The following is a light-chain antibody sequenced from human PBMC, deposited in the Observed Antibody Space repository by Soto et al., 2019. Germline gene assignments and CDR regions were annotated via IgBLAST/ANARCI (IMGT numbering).Light chain of an antibody. V-gene: IGKV1-5*03. Sequence: DIPMTQSPSTLSASVGDRVTINCRASRSISTWLAWYQHRPGKAPKLLIYQASSLEDGVPSRFSGSGSGTEFTLTISSLQPDDFATYYCQQYISDSRTFGQWTKVESK. CDR3: QQYISDSRT. CDR1: RSISTW. J-gene: IGKJ2*02. CDR2: QAS.